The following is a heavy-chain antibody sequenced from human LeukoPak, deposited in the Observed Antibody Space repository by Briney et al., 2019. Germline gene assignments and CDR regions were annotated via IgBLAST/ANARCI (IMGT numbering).Heavy chain of an antibody. CDR2: IYYGGST. CDR1: GASLSPYY. CDR3: ARGHYYDSSGYYYYYGMDV. J-gene: IGHJ6*02. V-gene: IGHV4-59*12. Sequence: ASETLSLTCTVSGASLSPYYWSWIRQPPGRGLEWIGQIYYGGSTDYNPSLDSRVTISVDTSKNQFSLKLSSVTAADTAVYYCARGHYYDSSGYYYYYGMDVWGQGTTVTVSS. D-gene: IGHD3-22*01.